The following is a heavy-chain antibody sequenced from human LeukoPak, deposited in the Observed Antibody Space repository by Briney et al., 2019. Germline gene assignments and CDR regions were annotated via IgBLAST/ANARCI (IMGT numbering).Heavy chain of an antibody. D-gene: IGHD4-11*01. CDR2: INADGSTT. V-gene: IGHV3-74*01. Sequence: GGSLRLSCAASGFTFNTYWMYWVRQAPGKGLVWVSRINADGSTTNDADSVKGRFTISRDNAKNTLYLQMNSLRAEDTAVYYCAKNRGNYYYFDYWGQGTLVTVSS. J-gene: IGHJ4*02. CDR3: AKNRGNYYYFDY. CDR1: GFTFNTYW.